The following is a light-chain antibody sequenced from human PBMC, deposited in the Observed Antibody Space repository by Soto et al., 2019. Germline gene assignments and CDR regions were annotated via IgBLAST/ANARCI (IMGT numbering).Light chain of an antibody. J-gene: IGKJ1*01. CDR3: QEFNYWPPWT. Sequence: IVLTQSPATVSASPGETVSLSCRASQRISNNLAWYQQKRGQPPRLLIYGASTRATGVPARFSGSGFGADFTLTISSLESEDFAIYYCQEFNYWPPWTFGEGTKVEIK. CDR1: QRISNN. CDR2: GAS. V-gene: IGKV3-15*01.